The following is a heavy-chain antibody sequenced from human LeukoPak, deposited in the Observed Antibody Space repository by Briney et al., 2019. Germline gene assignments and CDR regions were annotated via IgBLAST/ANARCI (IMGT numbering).Heavy chain of an antibody. CDR2: ITTSDSTT. D-gene: IGHD2-15*01. J-gene: IGHJ3*02. V-gene: IGHV3-48*03. Sequence: GGSLRLSCVASGFTFSSYEMNWVRQAPGKGLEWLSYITTSDSTTHYADSVKGRFTISRDDAQNSLYLQMNSLRVEDTAVYYCAKGPYCSGGSCYREGAFDIWGQGTMVTVSS. CDR3: AKGPYCSGGSCYREGAFDI. CDR1: GFTFSSYE.